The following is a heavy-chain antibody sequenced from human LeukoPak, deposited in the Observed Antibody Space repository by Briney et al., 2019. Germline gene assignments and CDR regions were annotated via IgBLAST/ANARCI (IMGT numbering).Heavy chain of an antibody. D-gene: IGHD1-26*01. J-gene: IGHJ4*02. CDR2: MNPNSGNT. V-gene: IGHV1-8*01. CDR3: GRGVFPRWGSGSYSSPLDY. Sequence: GASVKVSCKASGYTFTSYDINWVRQATGQGLEWMGWMNPNSGNTGYAQKFQGRVTMTRNTSISTAYMELSSLRSEDTAVYYCGRGVFPRWGSGSYSSPLDYWGQGTLVTVSS. CDR1: GYTFTSYD.